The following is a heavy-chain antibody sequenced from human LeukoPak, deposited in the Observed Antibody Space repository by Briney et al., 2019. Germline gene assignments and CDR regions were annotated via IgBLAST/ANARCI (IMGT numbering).Heavy chain of an antibody. CDR2: IYYSGST. CDR3: ARANSNYVVYYYYGMDV. D-gene: IGHD4-4*01. V-gene: IGHV4-59*01. CDR1: GGSISSYY. J-gene: IGHJ6*02. Sequence: SETLSLTCTVSGGSISSYYWSRIRQPPGKGLEWIGYIYYSGSTNYNPSLKSRVTISVDTSKNQFSLKLSSVTAADTAVYYCARANSNYVVYYYYGMDVWGQGTTVTVSS.